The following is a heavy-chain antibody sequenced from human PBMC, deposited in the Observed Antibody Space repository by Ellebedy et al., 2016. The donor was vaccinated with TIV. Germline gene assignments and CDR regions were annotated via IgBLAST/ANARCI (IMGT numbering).Heavy chain of an antibody. D-gene: IGHD1-1*01. CDR1: GFTFSDYY. CDR2: INYDGSAI. J-gene: IGHJ4*02. Sequence: GESLKISCAASGFTFSDYYMNWIRQAPGKGLEWLSYINYDGSAILYADSVRGRFTISRYNAKNSLYLEINNLRADDTAVYYCARDVTGIRGFGYWGQGTLVTVSS. V-gene: IGHV3-11*01. CDR3: ARDVTGIRGFGY.